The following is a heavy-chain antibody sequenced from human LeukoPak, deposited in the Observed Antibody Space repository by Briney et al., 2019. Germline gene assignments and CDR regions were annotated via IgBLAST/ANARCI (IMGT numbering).Heavy chain of an antibody. CDR1: GYSFTTYW. Sequence: GESLKISCKGSGYSFTTYWIGWVRQMPGKGLEWMGIIYLGDSDTRYGPSFQGQVTISADKSISTAYLQWSSLRASDTAMYYCARGPPGLVPGYFDYWGQGTLVTVSS. CDR3: ARGPPGLVPGYFDY. V-gene: IGHV5-51*01. J-gene: IGHJ4*02. D-gene: IGHD6-19*01. CDR2: IYLGDSDT.